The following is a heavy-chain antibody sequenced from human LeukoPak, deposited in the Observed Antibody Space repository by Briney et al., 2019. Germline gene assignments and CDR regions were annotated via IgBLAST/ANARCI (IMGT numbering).Heavy chain of an antibody. D-gene: IGHD2-21*01. J-gene: IGHJ4*02. CDR1: GGSISSGDYY. CDR2: IYYSGST. V-gene: IGHV4-30-4*01. Sequence: SQTLSLTCTVSGGSISSGDYYWSWIRQPPGKGLEWIGYIYYSGSTYYSPSLKSRVTISVDTSKNQFSLKLSSVTAADTAVYYCARNPGLWWGDFDYWGQGTLVTVSS. CDR3: ARNPGLWWGDFDY.